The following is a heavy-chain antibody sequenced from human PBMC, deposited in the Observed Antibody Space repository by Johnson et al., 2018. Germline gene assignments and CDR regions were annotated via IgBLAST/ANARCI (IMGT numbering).Heavy chain of an antibody. Sequence: QVQLQESGPGLVKHSETPPLTCTVSGGSISGRNYYWAWIRQPPRKGLAWIGRISYTGSTSYQPARKGRVTISGDTSKNQFPLNLTSVTTADTTVYYCARQNFYDFEHYYYYGLDVWGQGITVTVSS. J-gene: IGHJ6*02. CDR1: GGSISGRNYY. CDR2: ISYTGST. V-gene: IGHV4-39*01. CDR3: ARQNFYDFEHYYYYGLDV. D-gene: IGHD3-3*01.